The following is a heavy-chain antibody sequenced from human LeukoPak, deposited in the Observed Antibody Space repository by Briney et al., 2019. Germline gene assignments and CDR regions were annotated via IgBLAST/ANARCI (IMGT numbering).Heavy chain of an antibody. CDR2: INHSGSI. J-gene: IGHJ4*02. CDR1: SGPFSGYS. V-gene: IGHV4-34*01. CDR3: ARDFDGYSGYGPFDY. D-gene: IGHD5-12*01. Sequence: PSETLSLTCAVYSGPFSGYSWTWISQPPGKAREWIGEINHSGSINYNPSVRSRVTISEDTAKSQFFLNLNSVTAADTAVYYCARDFDGYSGYGPFDYWGQGTLVTVSS.